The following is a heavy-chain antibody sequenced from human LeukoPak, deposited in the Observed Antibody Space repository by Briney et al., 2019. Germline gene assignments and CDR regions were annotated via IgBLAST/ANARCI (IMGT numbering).Heavy chain of an antibody. V-gene: IGHV3-23*01. CDR3: AKSGGGGELLVLAY. CDR2: ISGSGGST. D-gene: IGHD3-10*01. Sequence: AGGSMRLSCAASGFTFSSYAMSWVRQAPGRGLEWVSAISGSGGSTYYADSVKGRFTISRDNSKNTLYLQMNSLRAEDTAVYYCAKSGGGGELLVLAYWGQGTLVTVSS. J-gene: IGHJ4*02. CDR1: GFTFSSYA.